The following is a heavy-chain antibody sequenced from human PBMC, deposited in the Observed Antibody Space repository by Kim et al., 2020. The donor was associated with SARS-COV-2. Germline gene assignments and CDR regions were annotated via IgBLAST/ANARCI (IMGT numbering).Heavy chain of an antibody. Sequence: GGSLRLSCAASGFTFSSYGMHWVRHAPGKGLEWVAVISYDGSNKYYADSVKGRFTISRDNSKNTLYLQMNSLRAEDTAVYYCAKGSGSYYSYFDYWGQGTLVTVSS. J-gene: IGHJ4*02. V-gene: IGHV3-30*18. D-gene: IGHD3-10*01. CDR1: GFTFSSYG. CDR2: ISYDGSNK. CDR3: AKGSGSYYSYFDY.